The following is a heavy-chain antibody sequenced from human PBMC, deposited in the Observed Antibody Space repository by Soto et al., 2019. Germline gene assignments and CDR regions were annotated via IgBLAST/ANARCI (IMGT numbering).Heavy chain of an antibody. CDR2: ISYDGSNK. CDR3: ARDLNDILAGYTYHYYGMDV. V-gene: IGHV3-30-3*01. Sequence: GGSLRLSCAASGFTFSSYAMHWVRQAPGKGLEWVAVISYDGSNKYYADSVKGRFTISRDNSKNTLYLQMNSLRAEDTAVYYCARDLNDILAGYTYHYYGMDVWGQGTTVTVSS. CDR1: GFTFSSYA. D-gene: IGHD3-9*01. J-gene: IGHJ6*02.